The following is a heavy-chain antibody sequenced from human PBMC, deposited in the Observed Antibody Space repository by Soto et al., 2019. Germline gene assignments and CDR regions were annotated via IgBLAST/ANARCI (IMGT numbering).Heavy chain of an antibody. CDR3: ARHNGPLYVGYYYDMDV. CDR1: GDSIISYY. D-gene: IGHD3-16*01. Sequence: SETLSLTCTVSGDSIISYYWSWIRQSPEKGLEWIGYIYYTGSTKYNASLKSRVTMSVDTSKNQLSLNLSSVTAADTAVYYCARHNGPLYVGYYYDMDVWGQGTTVT. V-gene: IGHV4-59*08. CDR2: IYYTGST. J-gene: IGHJ6*02.